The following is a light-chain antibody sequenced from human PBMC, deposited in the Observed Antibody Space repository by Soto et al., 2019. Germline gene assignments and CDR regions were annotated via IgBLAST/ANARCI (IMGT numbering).Light chain of an antibody. CDR3: QQYNNWPPWT. Sequence: EIVMTQSPASLSVSPGESATLSCRASQSVSSNLAWYQQKPGQAPRLLIYGASTRSTGIPARFSGSGSGTAFTLTISSLQSEDVAVYFCQQYNNWPPWTFGQGTKVETK. V-gene: IGKV3D-15*01. CDR2: GAS. J-gene: IGKJ1*01. CDR1: QSVSSN.